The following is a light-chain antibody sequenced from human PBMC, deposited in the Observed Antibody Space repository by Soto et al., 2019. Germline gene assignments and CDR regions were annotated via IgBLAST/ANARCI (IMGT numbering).Light chain of an antibody. Sequence: QSVLTQPHSASGSPGQSVTISCTGTSSDVFGYNYVYWYQHHPGKAPKLMIYEVSKRPSGVPDRFSGSKSGNTASLTVSGLQAEDEADYYCSSYAGSNIYYVFGTGTKVTVL. CDR1: SSDVFGYNY. CDR2: EVS. CDR3: SSYAGSNIYYV. V-gene: IGLV2-8*01. J-gene: IGLJ1*01.